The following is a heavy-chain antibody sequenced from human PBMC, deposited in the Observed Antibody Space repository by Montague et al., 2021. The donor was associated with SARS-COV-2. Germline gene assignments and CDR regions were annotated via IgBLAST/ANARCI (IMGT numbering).Heavy chain of an antibody. J-gene: IGHJ3*02. CDR2: IYYSGST. V-gene: IGHV4-59*01. Sequence: SETLSLTCTVSGGSISSYYWGWIRQPPGKGLEWIGYIYYSGSTKXNPSLKSRVTISVDTSKNQFSLKLSSVTAADTAVYYCARGSGWMWNGIDIWGQGTTVTVSS. CDR1: GGSISSYY. CDR3: ARGSGWMWNGIDI. D-gene: IGHD6-25*01.